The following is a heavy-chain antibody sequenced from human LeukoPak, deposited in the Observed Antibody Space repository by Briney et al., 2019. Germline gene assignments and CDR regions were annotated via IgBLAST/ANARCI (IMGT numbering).Heavy chain of an antibody. D-gene: IGHD2-15*01. V-gene: IGHV3-53*01. J-gene: IGHJ4*02. CDR1: GFTVSSNS. CDR2: IYSDNT. CDR3: ARGLYCSGGSCYASNYFDY. Sequence: PGGSLRLSCTVSGFTVSSNSMSWVRQAPGKGLEWVSFIYSDNTHYSDSVKGRFTISRDNSKNTLYLQMNSLRAEDTAVYYCARGLYCSGGSCYASNYFDYWGQGTLVTVSS.